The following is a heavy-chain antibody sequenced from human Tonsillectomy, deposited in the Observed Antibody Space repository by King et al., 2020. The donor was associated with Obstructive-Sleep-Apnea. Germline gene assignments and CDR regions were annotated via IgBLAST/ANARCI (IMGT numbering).Heavy chain of an antibody. CDR2: LSGYDAST. V-gene: IGHV3-23*04. Sequence: VQLVESGGGLVRPGGSLRLSCAASGFIFNKNALSWVRQAPGKGLEWVSTLSGYDASTYYADSVKGRFTISRDTSKNMVYLQMNNLTAEDTAVYSCAKEPPLRGWSNEGFFDFWGQGALVTVSS. CDR3: AKEPPLRGWSNEGFFDF. J-gene: IGHJ4*02. D-gene: IGHD4-23*01. CDR1: GFIFNKNA.